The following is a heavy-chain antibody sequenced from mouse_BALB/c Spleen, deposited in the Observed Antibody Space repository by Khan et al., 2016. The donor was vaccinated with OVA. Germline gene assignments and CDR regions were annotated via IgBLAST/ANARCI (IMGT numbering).Heavy chain of an antibody. V-gene: IGHV1-77*01. CDR1: GYTFTDDY. CDR3: SSRNYFSYTFAY. CDR2: NSPGSGGN. D-gene: IGHD1-2*01. Sequence: VQLQESGAELARPGASVKLSCKASGYTFTDDYINWVKQRTGRGHVGIGENSPGSGGNYYNERFKGRDTITADKSSSPAYMQLSSLTTGAPAASFCSSRNYFSYTFAYWGQGTLVTVSA. J-gene: IGHJ3*01.